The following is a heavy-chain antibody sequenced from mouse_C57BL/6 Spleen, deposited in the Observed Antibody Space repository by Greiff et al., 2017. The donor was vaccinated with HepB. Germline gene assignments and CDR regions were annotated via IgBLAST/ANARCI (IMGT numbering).Heavy chain of an antibody. CDR1: GYAFTNYL. J-gene: IGHJ4*01. V-gene: IGHV1-54*01. Sequence: VQLQQSGAELVRPGTSVKVSCKASGYAFTNYLIEWVKQRPGQGLEWIGVINPGSGGTNYNEKFKGKATLTADKSSSTAYMQLSSLKSEDSAVYFCARSAIYYGNYDYAMDYWGQGTSVTVSS. D-gene: IGHD2-1*01. CDR3: ARSAIYYGNYDYAMDY. CDR2: INPGSGGT.